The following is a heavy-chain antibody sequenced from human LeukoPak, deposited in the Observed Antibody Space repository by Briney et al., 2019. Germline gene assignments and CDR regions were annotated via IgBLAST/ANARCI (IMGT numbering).Heavy chain of an antibody. CDR3: TRDRDRSGSQSY. CDR2: ISANNGNTKYNT. Sequence: ASVKVSCKASGYTFTSYGISWVRQAPGQGLEWMGWISANNGNTKYNTKYAQNLQGRVTMTTDISTSTAYMELRTLRSDDTAVYYCTRDRDRSGSQSYWGQGTLVTVSS. D-gene: IGHD1-26*01. CDR1: GYTFTSYG. J-gene: IGHJ4*02. V-gene: IGHV1-18*01.